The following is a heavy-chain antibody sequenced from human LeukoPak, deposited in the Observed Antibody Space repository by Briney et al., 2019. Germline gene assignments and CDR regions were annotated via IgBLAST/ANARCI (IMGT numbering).Heavy chain of an antibody. CDR1: GFTFSSYW. D-gene: IGHD6-13*01. V-gene: IGHV3-7*03. Sequence: PGGSLRLSCAASGFTFSSYWMSWVRQAPGKGLEWVANIKQDGSEKYYVDSVKGRFTISRDNAKNSLYLQMNSLRAEDTAVYYCARSSSSWYGYYFDYWGQGTLVTVSS. CDR3: ARSSSSWYGYYFDY. J-gene: IGHJ4*02. CDR2: IKQDGSEK.